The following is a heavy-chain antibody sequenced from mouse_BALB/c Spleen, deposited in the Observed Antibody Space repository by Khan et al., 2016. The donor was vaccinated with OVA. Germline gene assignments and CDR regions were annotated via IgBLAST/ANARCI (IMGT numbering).Heavy chain of an antibody. J-gene: IGHJ4*01. CDR3: ARPPFVSYVMVY. CDR2: INTYTGES. Sequence: QIQLVQSGPELKKPGETVKISCKASGYTFKNHGMNWVKQAPGKGLKWMGWINTYTGESTYVEDFKGRFAFSLETSASTAYLQINNLKNEDTATYCCARPPFVSYVMVYWGQGTSGTVSS. V-gene: IGHV9-3-1*01. CDR1: GYTFKNHG.